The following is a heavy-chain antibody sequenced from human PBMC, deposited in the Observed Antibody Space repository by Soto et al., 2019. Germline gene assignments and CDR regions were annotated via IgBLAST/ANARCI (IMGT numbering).Heavy chain of an antibody. J-gene: IGHJ4*02. CDR3: AANWGTDFDY. CDR1: GGSFSGYY. V-gene: IGHV4-34*01. D-gene: IGHD7-27*01. CDR2: INYNGST. Sequence: SETLSLTCAVYGGSFSGYYWSWIRQPPGKGLEWIGEINYNGSTNYNPSLTSRVTISLDTSKNQFSLKLSSVTAADTAVYYCAANWGTDFDYWGQGTPVTVSS.